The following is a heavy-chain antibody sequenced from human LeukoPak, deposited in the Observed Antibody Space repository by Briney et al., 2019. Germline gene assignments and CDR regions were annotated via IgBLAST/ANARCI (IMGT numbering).Heavy chain of an antibody. D-gene: IGHD4-11*01. V-gene: IGHV3-9*02. Sequence: PGGSLRLSCAASGFTSDDYAMHWVRQAPGKGLEWVSGISWNSGSIGYADSVKGRFTISRDNAKNSLYLQMNSLRAEDTALYYCAKDSVSFDAFDIWGQGTMVTVSS. J-gene: IGHJ3*02. CDR2: ISWNSGSI. CDR1: GFTSDDYA. CDR3: AKDSVSFDAFDI.